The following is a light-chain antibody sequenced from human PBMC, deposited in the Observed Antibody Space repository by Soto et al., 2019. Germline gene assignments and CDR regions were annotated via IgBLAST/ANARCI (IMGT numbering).Light chain of an antibody. CDR3: QQYNNWPFIT. CDR2: DAS. V-gene: IGKV3-11*01. Sequence: EIVLTQSPATLSLSPGERATLSCRASQSVSTYLAWYQQKPGQAPRLLIYDASSGATGIPARFSGSGSGTDFTLTISSLEPEDFAVYYCQQYNNWPFITFGQGTRLEIK. CDR1: QSVSTY. J-gene: IGKJ5*01.